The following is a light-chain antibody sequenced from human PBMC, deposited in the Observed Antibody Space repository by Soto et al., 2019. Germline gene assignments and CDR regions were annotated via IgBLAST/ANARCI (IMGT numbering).Light chain of an antibody. CDR3: HPYNMFST. Sequence: DIPMTQSPSTLSASIRDRVTSTCRASHRINSLLDWYQQNPGKAPNLLISTASNLKSGDPSRFSGSGAGTEFTLTISSLQTDDFATYYCHPYNMFSTFGEGTKVELK. V-gene: IGKV1-5*03. J-gene: IGKJ1*01. CDR1: HRINSL. CDR2: TAS.